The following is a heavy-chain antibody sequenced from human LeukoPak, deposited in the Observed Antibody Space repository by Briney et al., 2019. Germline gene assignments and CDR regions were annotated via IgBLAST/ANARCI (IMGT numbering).Heavy chain of an antibody. CDR2: FDPEDGET. J-gene: IGHJ4*02. CDR3: ATDGRGYSYGYDFDY. V-gene: IGHV1-24*01. CDR1: GYTLTELS. D-gene: IGHD5-18*01. Sequence: ASVKVSCKVSGYTLTELSMHWVRQAPGKGLEWMGGFDPEDGETIYAQKFQGRVTMTEDTSTGTAYMELSSLRSEDTAVYYCATDGRGYSYGYDFDYWGQGTLVTVSS.